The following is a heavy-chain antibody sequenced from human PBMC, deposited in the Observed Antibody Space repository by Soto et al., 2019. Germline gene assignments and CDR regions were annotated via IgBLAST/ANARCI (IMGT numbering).Heavy chain of an antibody. Sequence: GGSLRLSCAASGFTFSSYGMHWVRQAPGKGLEWVAVIWYDGSNKYYADSVKGRFTISRDNSKNTLYLQMNSLRAEDTAVYYCARDSVVVVAASYFDYWGQGTLVTVSP. J-gene: IGHJ4*02. CDR3: ARDSVVVVAASYFDY. CDR2: IWYDGSNK. CDR1: GFTFSSYG. D-gene: IGHD2-15*01. V-gene: IGHV3-33*01.